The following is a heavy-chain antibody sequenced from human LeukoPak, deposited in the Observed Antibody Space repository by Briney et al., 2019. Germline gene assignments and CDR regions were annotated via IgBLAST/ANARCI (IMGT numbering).Heavy chain of an antibody. V-gene: IGHV3-7*04. Sequence: PGRSLRLSCAASGPTFSGYWMNWVCQVQGKGLEWVAKMQHDVSEKYYVDALKGRFTISRDNAKNSLYLQLSSLRAEDTAVYYCAGGTGWLIDYWGEGTLVTVSS. J-gene: IGHJ4*02. CDR3: AGGTGWLIDY. CDR1: GPTFSGYW. CDR2: MQHDVSEK. D-gene: IGHD6-19*01.